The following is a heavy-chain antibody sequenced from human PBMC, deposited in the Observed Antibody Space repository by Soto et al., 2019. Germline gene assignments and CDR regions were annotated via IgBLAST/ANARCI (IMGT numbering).Heavy chain of an antibody. CDR3: TKTRNFWSADYSGRAFDI. D-gene: IGHD3-3*01. V-gene: IGHV3-49*03. CDR1: GFSFGDYA. CDR2: IRSKAHGATT. Sequence: GGSLRLSCTTSGFSFGDYAMTWLRQAPGKGLEWVGFIRSKAHGATTESAASVKGRFTISRDDSKSVAYLQMNSLKNEDTAVYYCTKTRNFWSADYSGRAFDIWGKGKMVTVSS. J-gene: IGHJ3*02.